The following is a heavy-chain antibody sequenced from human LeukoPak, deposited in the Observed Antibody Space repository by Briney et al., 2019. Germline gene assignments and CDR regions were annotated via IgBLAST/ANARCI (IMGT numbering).Heavy chain of an antibody. D-gene: IGHD3-10*01. J-gene: IGHJ4*02. Sequence: SVKVSCKASGGTFSSYAISCVRQAPGQGLEWMGRIIPIFGTANYAQKFQGRVTITTDESTSTAYMELSGLRSEDTAVYYCVMYYYRSDPAGGFDYWGQGTLVTVSS. CDR3: VMYYYRSDPAGGFDY. CDR1: GGTFSSYA. CDR2: IIPIFGTA. V-gene: IGHV1-69*05.